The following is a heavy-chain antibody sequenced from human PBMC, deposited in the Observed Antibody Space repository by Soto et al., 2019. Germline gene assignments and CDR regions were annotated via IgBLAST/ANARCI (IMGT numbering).Heavy chain of an antibody. CDR3: ATIDDFWSGYLLGYFDY. Sequence: GGSLRLSCAASGFTFSSYAMSWVRQAPGKGLEWVSAISGSGGSTYYADSVKGRFTISRDNSKNTLYLQMNSLRAEDTAVYYCATIDDFWSGYLLGYFDYWGQGTLVTVSS. V-gene: IGHV3-23*01. D-gene: IGHD3-3*01. CDR1: GFTFSSYA. CDR2: ISGSGGST. J-gene: IGHJ4*02.